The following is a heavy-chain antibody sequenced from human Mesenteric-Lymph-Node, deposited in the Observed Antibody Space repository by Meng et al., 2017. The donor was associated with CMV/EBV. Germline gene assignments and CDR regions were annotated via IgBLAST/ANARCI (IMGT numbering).Heavy chain of an antibody. V-gene: IGHV4-59*01. CDR1: GGSISGDY. J-gene: IGHJ5*02. CDR2: IYYSGST. D-gene: IGHD4-23*01. CDR3: ARDRSGGMSKWFDP. Sequence: SETLSLTCNVSGGSISGDYWSWIRQPPGKGLEWIAYIYYSGSTNYNPSLKSRVTISLDTSRYQFSLRLNSVTAADTAVYYCARDRSGGMSKWFDPWGQGALVTVSS.